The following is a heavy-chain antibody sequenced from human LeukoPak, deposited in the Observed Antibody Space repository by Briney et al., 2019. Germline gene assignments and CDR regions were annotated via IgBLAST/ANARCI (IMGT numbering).Heavy chain of an antibody. D-gene: IGHD3-22*01. CDR3: ARVSGYMIEDYFDY. CDR2: IYYSGST. Sequence: SETLSLTCTVSGGSISSYYWSWIRQPPGKGLEWTGYIYYSGSTNYKPSLKSRVTISVETSKNQFSLKLRSVTAADTAVYYCARVSGYMIEDYFDYWGQGTLVTVSS. CDR1: GGSISSYY. J-gene: IGHJ4*02. V-gene: IGHV4-59*01.